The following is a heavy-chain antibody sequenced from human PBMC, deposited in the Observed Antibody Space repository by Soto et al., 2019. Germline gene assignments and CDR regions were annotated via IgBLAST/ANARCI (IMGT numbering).Heavy chain of an antibody. CDR3: AKDCLGGWFDP. CDR1: GFTFSSYG. V-gene: IGHV3-30*18. J-gene: IGHJ5*02. CDR2: ISYDGSNK. Sequence: QVQLVESGGGVVQPGRSLRLSCAASGFTFSSYGMHWVRLAPGKGLEWVAVISYDGSNKYYADSVKGRFTISRDNSKNTLYLQMNSLRAEDTAVYYCAKDCLGGWFDPWGQGTLVTVSS.